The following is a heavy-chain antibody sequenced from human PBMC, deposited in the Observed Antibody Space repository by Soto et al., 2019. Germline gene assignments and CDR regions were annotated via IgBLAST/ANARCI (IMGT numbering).Heavy chain of an antibody. Sequence: EAQLLESGGGLVRPGGSLRLSCAASGFTFSSYGMTWVRQAQGKGLEWVSSITGKGDSSHYADSVTGRFTISRDNSRSTLYLQMNSLRVEDTAFYYCAKDPSCSGPCCYSKAFDIWGQGTVVTVSS. V-gene: IGHV3-23*01. CDR1: GFTFSSYG. J-gene: IGHJ3*02. D-gene: IGHD2-15*01. CDR2: ITGKGDSS. CDR3: AKDPSCSGPCCYSKAFDI.